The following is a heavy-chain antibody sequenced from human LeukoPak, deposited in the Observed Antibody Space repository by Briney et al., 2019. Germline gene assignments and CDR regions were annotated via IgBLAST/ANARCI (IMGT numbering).Heavy chain of an antibody. Sequence: ASVKVSCKASGYTFTSYGISWVRQAPGQGLEWMGWISAYNGNTNYAQKLQGRVTMTTDTSTSTAYMELRRLRSDDTAVYYCARDGGSSYYYYGMDVWGEGTTVTVSS. J-gene: IGHJ6*01. D-gene: IGHD6-6*01. CDR1: GYTFTSYG. CDR2: ISAYNGNT. CDR3: ARDGGSSYYYYGMDV. V-gene: IGHV1-18*01.